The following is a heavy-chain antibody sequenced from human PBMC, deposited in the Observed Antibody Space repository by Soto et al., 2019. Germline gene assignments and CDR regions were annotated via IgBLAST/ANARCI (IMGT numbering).Heavy chain of an antibody. Sequence: PGESLKISCKGSGYSFTSYWIGWVRQMPGKGLQWLGIIYPADSDTRYSPSFQGQVTISADKSTSTAYLQWSRLKASDTAMYYCARQFRDYGNYADGFDIWGQGTMVTVSS. D-gene: IGHD4-17*01. J-gene: IGHJ3*02. CDR3: ARQFRDYGNYADGFDI. CDR2: IYPADSDT. CDR1: GYSFTSYW. V-gene: IGHV5-51*01.